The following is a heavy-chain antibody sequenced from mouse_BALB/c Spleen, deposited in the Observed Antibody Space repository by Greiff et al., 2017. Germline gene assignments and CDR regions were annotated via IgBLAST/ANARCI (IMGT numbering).Heavy chain of an antibody. D-gene: IGHD1-1*01. J-gene: IGHJ2*01. CDR2: IYPGSGNT. CDR3: ARRYGSSHFDY. CDR1: GYTFTDYY. V-gene: IGHV1-84*02. Sequence: QVQLKESGPELVKPGASVKISCKASGYTFTDYYINWVKQKPGQGLEWIGWIYPGSGNTKYNEKFKGKATLTVDTSSSTAYMQLSSLTSEDTAVYFCARRYGSSHFDYWGQGTTLTVSS.